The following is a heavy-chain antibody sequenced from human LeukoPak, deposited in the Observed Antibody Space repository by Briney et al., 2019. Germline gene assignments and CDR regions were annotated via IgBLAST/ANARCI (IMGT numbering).Heavy chain of an antibody. V-gene: IGHV3-15*01. CDR3: AKDHCSGGSCPFDY. Sequence: PGGSLRLSCAASGFTFSNAWMSWVRQAPGKGLEWVGRIKSKTDGGTTDYAAPVKGRFTISRDDSKNTLYLQMNSLRAEDTAAYYCAKDHCSGGSCPFDYWGQGTLVTVSS. CDR1: GFTFSNAW. J-gene: IGHJ4*02. D-gene: IGHD2-15*01. CDR2: IKSKTDGGTT.